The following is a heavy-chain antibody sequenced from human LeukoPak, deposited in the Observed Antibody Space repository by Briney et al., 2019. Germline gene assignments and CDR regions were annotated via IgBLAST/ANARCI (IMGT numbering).Heavy chain of an antibody. V-gene: IGHV3-30*04. Sequence: GRSLRLSCAASGFTFSSYAMHWVRQAPGKGLEWVAVISYDGSNKYYADSVKGRFTISRDNSKNTLYLQMNSLRAEDTAVYYCARDGGVSRNYYGNAVGSWFDSWGQGTLVTVSS. CDR2: ISYDGSNK. D-gene: IGHD1-26*01. J-gene: IGHJ5*01. CDR1: GFTFSSYA. CDR3: ARDGGVSRNYYGNAVGSWFDS.